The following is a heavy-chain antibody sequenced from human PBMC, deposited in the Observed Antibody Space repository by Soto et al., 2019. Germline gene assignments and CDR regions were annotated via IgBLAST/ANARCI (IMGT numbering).Heavy chain of an antibody. Sequence: QITLNESGPTLVKPTQTLTLTCTFSGFSLTTSGVGVGWIRQSPGKAPEWLALIYWDDDKRYSPSLKGRLTTTKDTSKNQVVLTMANLDTADTATYYCAHRVLRTVFGLVTTTAIYFDFWGQGTPVAVSS. CDR2: IYWDDDK. CDR1: GFSLTTSGVG. D-gene: IGHD3-3*01. V-gene: IGHV2-5*02. CDR3: AHRVLRTVFGLVTTTAIYFDF. J-gene: IGHJ4*02.